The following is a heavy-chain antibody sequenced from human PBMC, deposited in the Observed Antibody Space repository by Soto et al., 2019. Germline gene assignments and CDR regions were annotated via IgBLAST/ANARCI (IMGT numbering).Heavy chain of an antibody. CDR1: GGSISSSY. D-gene: IGHD1-26*01. J-gene: IGHJ4*02. Sequence: PSETLSLTCTVSGGSISSSYWSWIRQPPGKGLEWIGYIYYSGSTYYNPSLKSRVTISVDTSKNQFSLKLSSVTAADTAVYYCASQESGSYRAPYFDYWGQGTLVTVSS. CDR2: IYYSGST. V-gene: IGHV4-59*12. CDR3: ASQESGSYRAPYFDY.